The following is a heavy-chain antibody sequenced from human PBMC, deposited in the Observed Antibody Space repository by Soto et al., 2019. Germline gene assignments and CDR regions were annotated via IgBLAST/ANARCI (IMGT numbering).Heavy chain of an antibody. CDR1: GGSFSGYY. CDR2: INHSGST. Sequence: QVQLQQWGAGLLKPSETLSLTCAVYGGSFSGYYWSWIRQPPGKGLEWIGEINHSGSTNYNPSLKSRVTISVDTSKNQFSLKLSSVTAADTAVYYCARGFPTIQLWFPGRQYFDYWGQGTLVTVSS. J-gene: IGHJ4*02. CDR3: ARGFPTIQLWFPGRQYFDY. V-gene: IGHV4-34*01. D-gene: IGHD5-18*01.